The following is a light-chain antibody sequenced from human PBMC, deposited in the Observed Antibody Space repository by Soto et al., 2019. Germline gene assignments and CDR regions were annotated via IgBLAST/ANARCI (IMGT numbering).Light chain of an antibody. CDR3: QQYYTTTGT. CDR1: QSVLYSSNNKNY. Sequence: DIVMTQSPDSLAVSLGERATINCKSSQSVLYSSNNKNYLAWYQQKPGQPPKLLIYWSSTRESGVPDRFSGSGSGTDFTLTISSLQAEDVAFYYCQQYYTTTGTFGQGTKVEI. V-gene: IGKV4-1*01. CDR2: WSS. J-gene: IGKJ1*01.